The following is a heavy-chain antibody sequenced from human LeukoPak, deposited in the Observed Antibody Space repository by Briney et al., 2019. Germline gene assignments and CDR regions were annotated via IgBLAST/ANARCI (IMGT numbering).Heavy chain of an antibody. Sequence: GGSLRLSCAASGFTFSIYHMNWVRQSPGKGLEWVSYTSPGSNTIYYADSVKGRFTISRDNAKNSLYLQMISLTDEDTAVYYCARVNYNAMDVWGQGTTVTVSS. J-gene: IGHJ6*02. CDR1: GFTFSIYH. V-gene: IGHV3-48*02. CDR2: TSPGSNTI. CDR3: ARVNYNAMDV.